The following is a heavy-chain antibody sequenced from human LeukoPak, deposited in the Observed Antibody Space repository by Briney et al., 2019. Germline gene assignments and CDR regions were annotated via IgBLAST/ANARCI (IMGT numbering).Heavy chain of an antibody. J-gene: IGHJ6*03. CDR2: LRGRGGST. D-gene: IGHD6-6*01. CDR1: GFTFSSYA. V-gene: IGHV3-23*01. Sequence: SGGSLRLSCAASGFTFSSYAMSWARQAPGKGLEWVSALRGRGGSTYYADSVKGRFTISRDNSKNTLYLQMNSLRAEDTAVYYCAKHREQLEYYYYYYYMDVWGKGTTVTVSS. CDR3: AKHREQLEYYYYYYYMDV.